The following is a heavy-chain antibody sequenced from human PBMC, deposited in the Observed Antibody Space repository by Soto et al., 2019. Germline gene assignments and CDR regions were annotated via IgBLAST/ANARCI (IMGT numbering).Heavy chain of an antibody. Sequence: EVQLVESGGGLVQPGGSLRLSCEASGFTFSSYWMHWVRQSPGKGLEWISRIEGDESSTSYADSVKGRFTTSRDNARDTLYLQMNSLGAEDTAVYYCARGIRNYYGSDYWGQGTLVTVSS. CDR1: GFTFSSYW. D-gene: IGHD3-10*01. CDR2: IEGDESST. J-gene: IGHJ4*02. V-gene: IGHV3-74*01. CDR3: ARGIRNYYGSDY.